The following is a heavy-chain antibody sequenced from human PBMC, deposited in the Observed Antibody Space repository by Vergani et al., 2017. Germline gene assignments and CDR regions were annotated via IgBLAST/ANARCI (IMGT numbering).Heavy chain of an antibody. D-gene: IGHD1-26*01. CDR2: IYSGGST. J-gene: IGHJ4*02. V-gene: IGHV3-53*02. Sequence: EVQLVETGGVLIQPGGSLRLSCAASGFTVSNNYMSWVRQAPGKGLEWVSSIYSGGSTYYADSVTGRFTISRDNTKNTLYLQMNSLRAEDTAVYYCAILVDYFDYWGQGTLVTVSS. CDR3: AILVDYFDY. CDR1: GFTVSNNY.